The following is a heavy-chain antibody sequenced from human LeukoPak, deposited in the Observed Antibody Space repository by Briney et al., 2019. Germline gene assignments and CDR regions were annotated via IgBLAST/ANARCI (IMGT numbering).Heavy chain of an antibody. CDR2: IYSGGTT. D-gene: IGHD2-2*01. CDR3: ARDRGGYQLPPFDP. V-gene: IGHV3-53*01. J-gene: IGHJ5*02. CDR1: GFTVNSNY. Sequence: PGGSLRLSCAASGFTVNSNYWSWVRQAPGKGLEWVSVIYSGGTTYYADSVKGRFTFSRDNSKNMLHLQMNSLRAEDTAVYYCARDRGGYQLPPFDPWGQGTLVTVSS.